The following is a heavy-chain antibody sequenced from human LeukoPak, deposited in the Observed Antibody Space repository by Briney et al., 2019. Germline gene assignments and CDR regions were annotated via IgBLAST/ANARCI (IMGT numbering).Heavy chain of an antibody. V-gene: IGHV1-8*03. J-gene: IGHJ5*02. Sequence: PSVKVSCKASGYTFTSYDINWVRQATGQGLEWMGWMNPNSGNTGYAQKFQGRVTITRNTSISTAYMELSSLRSEDTAVYYCARGRTPKRYWFDPWGQGTLVTVSS. CDR3: ARGRTPKRYWFDP. CDR2: MNPNSGNT. CDR1: GYTFTSYD.